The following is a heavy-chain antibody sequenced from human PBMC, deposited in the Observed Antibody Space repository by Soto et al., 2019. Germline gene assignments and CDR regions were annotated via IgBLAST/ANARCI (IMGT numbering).Heavy chain of an antibody. CDR1: GYSFTSYW. CDR3: GGPAAGGGWADAFDI. V-gene: IGHV5-51*01. CDR2: IYPGDSDT. D-gene: IGHD6-25*01. Sequence: SGESLKISCNGSGYSFTSYWIGWVRQMPGKGLEWMGIIYPGDSDTRYSPSFQGQVTISADKSISTAYLQRSSLKASDTAMYYCGGPAAGGGWADAFDIWGQWTMVTVSS. J-gene: IGHJ3*02.